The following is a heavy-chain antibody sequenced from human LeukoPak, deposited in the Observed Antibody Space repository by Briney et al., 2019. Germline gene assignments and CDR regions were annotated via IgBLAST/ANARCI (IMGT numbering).Heavy chain of an antibody. J-gene: IGHJ4*02. V-gene: IGHV4-39*07. CDR2: IYYSGST. Sequence: SETLSLTCTVSGGSISSSNYYWGWIRQPPGKGLEWIGSIYYSGSTYYNPSLKSRVTISVDTSKKQFSLRLSSVTAADTAVYFCARRTYHYDNSGYFDNWGQGTLVTVSS. CDR3: ARRTYHYDNSGYFDN. D-gene: IGHD3-22*01. CDR1: GGSISSSNYY.